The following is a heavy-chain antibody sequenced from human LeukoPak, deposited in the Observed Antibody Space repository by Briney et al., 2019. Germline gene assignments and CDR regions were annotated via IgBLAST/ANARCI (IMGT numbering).Heavy chain of an antibody. Sequence: SETLSLTCTVSGGSISSGDYYWSWIRQHPGKGLEWIGYIYNSGSTYYNPSLKSRTTISEDTSKNQFSLKLSSVTVADTAVYYCARQRAVAGTFYLGHWGQGTLVTVSS. CDR2: IYNSGST. D-gene: IGHD1-1*01. CDR3: ARQRAVAGTFYLGH. J-gene: IGHJ4*02. V-gene: IGHV4-31*03. CDR1: GGSISSGDYY.